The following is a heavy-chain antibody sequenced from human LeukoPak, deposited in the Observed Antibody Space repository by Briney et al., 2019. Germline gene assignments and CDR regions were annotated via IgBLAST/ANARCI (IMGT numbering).Heavy chain of an antibody. CDR1: GGTFTSYA. V-gene: IGHV1-69*05. D-gene: IGHD6-19*01. CDR2: IIPIFGTA. Sequence: ASLKVSCKASGGTFTSYAISWVRQAPGQGLEWMGRIIPIFGTANYAQKFQGRVTITTDESTSTAYMELSSLRSEDTAVYYCARDSSGWPSDYWGQGTLVTVSS. J-gene: IGHJ4*02. CDR3: ARDSSGWPSDY.